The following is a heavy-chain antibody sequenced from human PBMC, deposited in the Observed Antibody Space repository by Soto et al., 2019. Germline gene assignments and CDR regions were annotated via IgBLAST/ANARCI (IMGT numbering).Heavy chain of an antibody. CDR1: GYTFTGFG. D-gene: IGHD6-13*01. V-gene: IGHV1-18*01. CDR3: ARVRSSRGAARTGALDHFDY. J-gene: IGHJ4*02. Sequence: QVHLVQSGGEVRRPGASVKVSCKASGYTFTGFGLTWVRQAPGQGLEWMGWISAFNGNTDYAERLQDRLTMSIDTSTTTGYMELRSLTPDDTAVYYCARVRSSRGAARTGALDHFDYWGQGTLITVSS. CDR2: ISAFNGNT.